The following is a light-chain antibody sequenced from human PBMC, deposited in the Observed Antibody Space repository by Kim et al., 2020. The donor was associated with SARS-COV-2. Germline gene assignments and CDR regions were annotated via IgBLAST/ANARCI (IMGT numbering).Light chain of an antibody. J-gene: IGKJ1*01. CDR1: QSVSSY. Sequence: ASVGDRVTITCRASQSVSSYLNWYQHKPGKAPNLLIYAASSLQSGVPSRFSGSGSGTVFTLTISSLQPDYFATYYCQQTYSTPRTFGQGTKVDIK. CDR3: QQTYSTPRT. V-gene: IGKV1-39*01. CDR2: AAS.